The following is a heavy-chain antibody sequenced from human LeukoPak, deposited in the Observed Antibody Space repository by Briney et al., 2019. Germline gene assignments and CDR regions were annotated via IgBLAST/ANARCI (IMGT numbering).Heavy chain of an antibody. CDR3: ARDTGQLIIDY. J-gene: IGHJ4*02. Sequence: GGSLRLSCAASGFTFSSYGMHWVRQAPGKGLEWVAVIWHDGSNKYYADSVKGRFTISRDNSKNTLYLQMNSLRAEDTAVYYCARDTGQLIIDYWGQGTLVTVSS. CDR1: GFTFSSYG. D-gene: IGHD6-13*01. CDR2: IWHDGSNK. V-gene: IGHV3-33*01.